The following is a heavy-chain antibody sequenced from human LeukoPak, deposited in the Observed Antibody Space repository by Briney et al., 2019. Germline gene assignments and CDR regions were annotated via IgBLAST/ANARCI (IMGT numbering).Heavy chain of an antibody. CDR2: IIPIFGTA. D-gene: IGHD3-9*01. CDR1: GGTFSSYA. Sequence: ASVKVSCKASGGTFSSYAISWVRQAPGQGLEWMGGIIPIFGTANYAQKFQGRVTITADESTSTAYMELSSLRSEDTAVYYCARGPIGYFDWLSSYFDYWGQGTLVTVSS. J-gene: IGHJ4*02. V-gene: IGHV1-69*13. CDR3: ARGPIGYFDWLSSYFDY.